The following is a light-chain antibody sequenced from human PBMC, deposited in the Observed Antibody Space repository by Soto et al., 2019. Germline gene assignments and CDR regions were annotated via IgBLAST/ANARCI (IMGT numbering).Light chain of an antibody. CDR3: QSYDSSLSGWV. CDR1: RSNIGAGCD. Sequence: QSVLPQPPSVSGAPGQRVTISCTGSRSNIGAGCDVHWYQPLPGTAPKLLIFGNNNRPSGVPDRFSGSKSGTSASLAITGLQAEDEAYYYCQSYDSSLSGWVFGGGTKLTVL. V-gene: IGLV1-40*01. J-gene: IGLJ3*02. CDR2: GNN.